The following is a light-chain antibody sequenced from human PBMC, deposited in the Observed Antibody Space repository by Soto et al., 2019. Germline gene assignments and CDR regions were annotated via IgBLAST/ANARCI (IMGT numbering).Light chain of an antibody. J-gene: IGKJ5*01. CDR3: QQYNSYPLT. Sequence: DIQMTQSPSTLSASVGDRVTITCRASQSISSWLAWYQQKPGKAPKLLIYKASSLESGVPSRFSGSGSGTEFTLTSSSMQTDDFATYYCQQYNSYPLTFGQGTRLEIK. V-gene: IGKV1-5*03. CDR1: QSISSW. CDR2: KAS.